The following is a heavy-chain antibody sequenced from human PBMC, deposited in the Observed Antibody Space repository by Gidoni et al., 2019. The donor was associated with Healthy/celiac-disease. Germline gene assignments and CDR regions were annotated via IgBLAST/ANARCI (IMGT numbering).Heavy chain of an antibody. Sequence: QVQLQESGPGLVKPSQTLSLTCTVSGGPISSGSYYWSWIRQPAGKGLEWIGRIYTSGSTNYNPSLKSRVTISVDTSKNQFSLKLSSVTAADTAVYYCGRGVGGWYSLGFDYWGQGTLVTVSS. V-gene: IGHV4-61*02. CDR3: GRGVGGWYSLGFDY. D-gene: IGHD2-15*01. J-gene: IGHJ4*02. CDR1: GGPISSGSYY. CDR2: IYTSGST.